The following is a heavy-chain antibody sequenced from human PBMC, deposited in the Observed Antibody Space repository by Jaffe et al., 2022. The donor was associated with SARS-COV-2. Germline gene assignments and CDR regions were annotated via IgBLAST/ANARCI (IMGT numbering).Heavy chain of an antibody. CDR2: IRGDGVTT. V-gene: IGHV3-23*01. D-gene: IGHD3-22*01. J-gene: IGHJ4*02. CDR3: AKRGHYFDGSGAVDFDY. Sequence: EVQLLESGGGLVQPGGSLRLSCTASGFTFTTYAMNWVRQAPGKGLEWVSYIRGDGVTTSYADSVKGRFTISRDNSKNTVHLQMNSLRAEDTAVYYCAKRGHYFDGSGAVDFDYWGQGTLVTVSS. CDR1: GFTFTTYA.